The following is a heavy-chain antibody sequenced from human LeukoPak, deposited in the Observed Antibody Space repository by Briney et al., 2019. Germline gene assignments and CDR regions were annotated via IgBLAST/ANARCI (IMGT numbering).Heavy chain of an antibody. CDR2: IYPRDSDT. J-gene: IGHJ5*02. D-gene: IGHD5-12*01. V-gene: IGHV5-51*01. CDR1: GYIFTDFW. Sequence: GESLKISCKGSGYIFTDFWIGWVRQMPGKGLEWMGVIYPRDSDTRYSPPFRGQVTISVDKSINTAYLQRSALKASDTAMYYCARGQGLSGVADLWGPGTLITVSS. CDR3: ARGQGLSGVADL.